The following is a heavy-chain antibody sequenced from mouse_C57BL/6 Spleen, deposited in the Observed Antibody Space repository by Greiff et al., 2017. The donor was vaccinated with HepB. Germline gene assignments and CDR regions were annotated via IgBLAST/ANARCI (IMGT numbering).Heavy chain of an antibody. V-gene: IGHV1-18*01. CDR2: INPNNGGT. D-gene: IGHD1-1*02. CDR3: ARRGGYYWYFDV. Sequence: VQLQQSGPELVKPGASVKIPCKASGYTFTDYNVDWVKQSHGKSLEWIGDINPNNGGTIYNQKFKGKAILTVDKSSSTASMELRSLTSEDTAVYYCARRGGYYWYFDVWGTGTTVTVSS. CDR1: GYTFTDYN. J-gene: IGHJ1*03.